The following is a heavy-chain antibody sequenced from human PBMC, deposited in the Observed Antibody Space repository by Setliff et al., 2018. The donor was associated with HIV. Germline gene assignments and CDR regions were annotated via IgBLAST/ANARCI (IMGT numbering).Heavy chain of an antibody. Sequence: ASVKVSCKASGYIFTGHYMHWVRQAPGQGLEWMGWINPNSDGTNYAPKFQGRVTMTRDTSINTDYMDLSGLRSDDTAIYYCARDGPGAAHFDYWGQGTRVTGS. CDR1: GYIFTGHY. J-gene: IGHJ4*02. V-gene: IGHV1-2*02. D-gene: IGHD3-10*01. CDR3: ARDGPGAAHFDY. CDR2: INPNSDGT.